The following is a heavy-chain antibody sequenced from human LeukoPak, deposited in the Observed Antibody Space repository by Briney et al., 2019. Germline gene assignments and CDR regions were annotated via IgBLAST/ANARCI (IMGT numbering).Heavy chain of an antibody. CDR3: ARGRTYSGSYSY. V-gene: IGHV4-34*01. Sequence: PSETLSLTCAVYGGSFSGYYWSWIRQPPGKGLEWIGEINHSGSTNYNPSLKSRVTISVDTSKNQFSLKLSSVTAADTAVYYCARGRTYSGSYSYWGQGTLVTVSS. D-gene: IGHD1-26*01. CDR2: INHSGST. J-gene: IGHJ4*02. CDR1: GGSFSGYY.